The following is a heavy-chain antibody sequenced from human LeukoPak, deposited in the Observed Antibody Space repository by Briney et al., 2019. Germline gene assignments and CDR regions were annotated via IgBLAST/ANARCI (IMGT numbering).Heavy chain of an antibody. CDR2: INWNGRST. Sequence: GGSLRLSCAASGFTFDDYGTSWVRQAPGKGLEWVSGINWNGRSTGYADSVKGRFTISRDNAKNSLYLQMNSLRAEDTALYHCARDVTRTGYYYYGMDVWGQGTTVTVSS. V-gene: IGHV3-20*01. D-gene: IGHD2/OR15-2a*01. J-gene: IGHJ6*02. CDR1: GFTFDDYG. CDR3: ARDVTRTGYYYYGMDV.